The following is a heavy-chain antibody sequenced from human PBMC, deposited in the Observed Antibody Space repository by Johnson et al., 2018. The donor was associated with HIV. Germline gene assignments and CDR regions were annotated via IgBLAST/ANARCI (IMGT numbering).Heavy chain of an antibody. CDR2: ISWNSGRI. CDR1: GFTFDDYA. J-gene: IGHJ3*02. V-gene: IGHV3-9*01. Sequence: VQLVESGGGLVQPGRSLRLSCAASGFTFDDYAMHWVRQAPGKGLEWVSGISWNSGRIGYADSVKGRFTISRDNAKNSLYLQMNSLRAEDTALYYCAKDRNYGSGSYPDAFDIWGQGTMVTVSS. CDR3: AKDRNYGSGSYPDAFDI. D-gene: IGHD3-10*01.